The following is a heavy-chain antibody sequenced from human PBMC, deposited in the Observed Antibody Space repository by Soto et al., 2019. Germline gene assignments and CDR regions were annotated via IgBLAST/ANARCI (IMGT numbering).Heavy chain of an antibody. D-gene: IGHD2-15*01. Sequence: EVQLLQSGGGLVQPGGSLRLSCATSGFTFSNYAMSWVRQAPGKGLEWVSGSDSGGPTYYTDSVKGRFTISRDNSKNTLYLQMNSLRAEDTAVYYCAKCGGLGTPRGGGSCHCPIDYWGQGILVTASS. CDR3: AKCGGLGTPRGGGSCHCPIDY. CDR1: GFTFSNYA. CDR2: SDSGGPT. J-gene: IGHJ4*02. V-gene: IGHV3-23*01.